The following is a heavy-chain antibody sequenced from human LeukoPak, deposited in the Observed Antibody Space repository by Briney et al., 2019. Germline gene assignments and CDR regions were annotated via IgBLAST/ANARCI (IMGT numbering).Heavy chain of an antibody. V-gene: IGHV4-39*01. J-gene: IGHJ5*02. D-gene: IGHD2-2*01. Sequence: SETLSLTCTVSGGSISRSNYYWGWIRQPPGKGLEWIGSIYYSGSTYYNPSLKSRVTISVDTSKNQFSLKLSSVTAADTAAYYCARHTIVGCSSTSCYIEYPYNWFDPWGQGTLVTVSS. CDR2: IYYSGST. CDR1: GGSISRSNYY. CDR3: ARHTIVGCSSTSCYIEYPYNWFDP.